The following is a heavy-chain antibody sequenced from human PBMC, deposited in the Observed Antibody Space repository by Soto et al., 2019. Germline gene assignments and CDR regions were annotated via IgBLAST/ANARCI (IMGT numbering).Heavy chain of an antibody. CDR1: GGTFSSYA. D-gene: IGHD5-12*01. Sequence: QVQLVQSGAEVKKPGSSVKVSCKASGGTFSSYAISWVRQAPGPGLEWMGGIIPIFGTANYAQKFQGRVTIAADESTSTAYMELSSLRSEDTAVYYCGGGVATSRGYYYGMAVWGQGTTVTVSS. CDR3: GGGVATSRGYYYGMAV. CDR2: IIPIFGTA. V-gene: IGHV1-69*01. J-gene: IGHJ6*02.